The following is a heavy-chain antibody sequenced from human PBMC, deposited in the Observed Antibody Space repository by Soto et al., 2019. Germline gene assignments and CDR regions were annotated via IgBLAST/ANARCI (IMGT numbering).Heavy chain of an antibody. V-gene: IGHV1-18*01. Sequence: ASVKVSCKASGYNFANYGISWVRQAPRQGLEWMGWINSFYADPHYAQKLQGRVTMTIDTSTSTAYMELRSLRSDDTAIYYCARDRAYGGVCDACDIQGQRTTVAISS. D-gene: IGHD4-17*01. CDR2: INSFYADP. CDR3: ARDRAYGGVCDACDI. CDR1: GYNFANYG. J-gene: IGHJ3*02.